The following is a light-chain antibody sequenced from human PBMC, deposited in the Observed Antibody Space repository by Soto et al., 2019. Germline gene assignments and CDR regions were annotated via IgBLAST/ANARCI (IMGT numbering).Light chain of an antibody. CDR2: DAS. J-gene: IGKJ1*01. CDR1: QSVSSN. Sequence: EKVMTQSPATLSVSPGERATLSCRASQSVSSNLAWYQQKPGQAPRLLIYDASTKATGIPARFSGSGSGTEVTLTISSLQSEEHAVYYCQQYEDWPETFGEGTKVEIK. CDR3: QQYEDWPET. V-gene: IGKV3-15*01.